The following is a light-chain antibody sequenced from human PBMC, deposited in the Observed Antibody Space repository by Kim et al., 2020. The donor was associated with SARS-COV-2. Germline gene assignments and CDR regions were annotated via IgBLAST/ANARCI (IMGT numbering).Light chain of an antibody. CDR2: DAY. CDR1: QSVSSY. V-gene: IGKV3-11*01. Sequence: PGERATLSCRTSQSVSSYLAWYQHKPGQAPRLVIYDAYNRATGIPARFSGSGSGTDFTLTISSLEPEDFAVYYCQQRTDWPLTFGGGTKVDI. CDR3: QQRTDWPLT. J-gene: IGKJ4*01.